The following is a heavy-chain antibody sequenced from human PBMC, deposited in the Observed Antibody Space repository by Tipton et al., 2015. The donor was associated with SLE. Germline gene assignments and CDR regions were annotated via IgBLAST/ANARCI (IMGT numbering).Heavy chain of an antibody. Sequence: SLRLSCAASGFNFNAYPMHWVRQAPGKGLEWVSGINWNSGDIGYADSVKGRFTISRDNAKNSLYLQMNSLRPEDTALYYCAKDFDGYNGFDFWGQGTLVTVSS. CDR3: AKDFDGYNGFDF. CDR2: INWNSGDI. V-gene: IGHV3-9*01. CDR1: GFNFNAYP. D-gene: IGHD5-24*01. J-gene: IGHJ4*02.